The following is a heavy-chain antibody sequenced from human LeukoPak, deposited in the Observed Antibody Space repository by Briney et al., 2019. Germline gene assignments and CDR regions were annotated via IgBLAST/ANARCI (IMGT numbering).Heavy chain of an antibody. V-gene: IGHV3-48*03. CDR1: EFTLSLYH. CDR3: ARGGAAAARKRGVDY. Sequence: GGSLRLSCAASEFTLSLYHINWVRQAPGKGLEWVAYISSSGRNSHYSDSVKGRFTISRGNADDSVHLQMKRLRAEDTAVYYCARGGAAAARKRGVDYWGQGTLVTVSS. D-gene: IGHD6-13*01. J-gene: IGHJ4*02. CDR2: ISSSGRNS.